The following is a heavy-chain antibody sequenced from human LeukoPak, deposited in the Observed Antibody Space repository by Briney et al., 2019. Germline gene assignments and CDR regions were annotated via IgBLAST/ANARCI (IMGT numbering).Heavy chain of an antibody. CDR1: GFTFSSYS. D-gene: IGHD5/OR15-5a*01. CDR2: ISSSSSYI. V-gene: IGHV3-21*04. CDR3: ANSLLYFYDHKDNSPLEYFDH. Sequence: SGGSLRLSCAASGFTFSSYSMNWVRQAPGKGLEWVSSISSSSSYIYYADSVKGRFTISRDNAKSSLYLQMNSLRAEDTAVYYCANSLLYFYDHKDNSPLEYFDHWGQGTLVTVSS. J-gene: IGHJ4*02.